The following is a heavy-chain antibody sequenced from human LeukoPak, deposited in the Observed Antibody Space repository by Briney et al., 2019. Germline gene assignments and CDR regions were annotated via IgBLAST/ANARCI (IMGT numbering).Heavy chain of an antibody. J-gene: IGHJ4*02. CDR1: GGSISSSSYY. Sequence: SETLSLTCNVSGGSISSSSYYWGWIRQPPGKGLEWIGSIYYSGSTYYNPSLKSRVTISVDTSKNQFSLKLSSVTAADTAVYYCARSTQGTRYSYGRYFDYWGQGTLVTVSS. V-gene: IGHV4-39*01. D-gene: IGHD5-18*01. CDR2: IYYSGST. CDR3: ARSTQGTRYSYGRYFDY.